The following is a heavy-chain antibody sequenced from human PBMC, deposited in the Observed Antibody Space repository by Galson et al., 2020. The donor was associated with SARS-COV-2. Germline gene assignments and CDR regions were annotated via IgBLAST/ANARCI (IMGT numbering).Heavy chain of an antibody. CDR2: IYHSGST. J-gene: IGHJ4*02. D-gene: IGHD6-13*01. CDR1: GYSISSGYY. Sequence: ASETLSLTCTVSGYSISSGYYWGWIRQPPGKGLEWIGSIYHSGSTYYNPSLKSRVTISVDTSKNQFSLKLSSVTAADTAVYYCARVAVSSYVDYWGQVTLVTVSS. CDR3: ARVAVSSYVDY. V-gene: IGHV4-38-2*02.